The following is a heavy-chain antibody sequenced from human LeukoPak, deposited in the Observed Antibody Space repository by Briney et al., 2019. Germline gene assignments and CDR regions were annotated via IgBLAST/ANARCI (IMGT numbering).Heavy chain of an antibody. Sequence: PSETLSLTCAVYGGSFSGYYWSWIRQPPGKGLEWIGEINHSGSTSYNPSLKSRVTISVDTSKNQFSLKLSSVTAADTAVYYCAREVAAARFYYYYYMDVWGKGTTVTVSS. CDR2: INHSGST. D-gene: IGHD6-13*01. CDR1: GGSFSGYY. CDR3: AREVAAARFYYYYYMDV. J-gene: IGHJ6*03. V-gene: IGHV4-34*01.